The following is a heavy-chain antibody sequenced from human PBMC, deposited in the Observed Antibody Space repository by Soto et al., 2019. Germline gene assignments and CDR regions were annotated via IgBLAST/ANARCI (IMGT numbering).Heavy chain of an antibody. CDR3: ARYVSSYSARLSDY. J-gene: IGHJ4*02. V-gene: IGHV4-38-2*01. Sequence: SETLSLTCAVSGHTISSGFYYWGWVRQPPGKGLEWIGSIYHTESTYYNPSLKSRVNMSVDTYKNQLSLKLSSMTAADTAVYFCARYVSSYSARLSDYWRMATRVT. D-gene: IGHD1-26*01. CDR1: GHTISSGFYY. CDR2: IYHTEST.